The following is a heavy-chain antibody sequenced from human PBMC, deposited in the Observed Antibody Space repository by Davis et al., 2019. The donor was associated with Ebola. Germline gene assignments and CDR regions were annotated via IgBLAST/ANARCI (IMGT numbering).Heavy chain of an antibody. Sequence: ASVKVSCKASGYTFTSYDINWVRQATGQGLEWMGWMNPNSGNTGYAQKFQGRVTMTRNTSISTAYMELSSLRSEDTAVYYCARSQYGDYFYYGMDVWGQGTTVTVSS. J-gene: IGHJ6*02. V-gene: IGHV1-8*01. CDR3: ARSQYGDYFYYGMDV. CDR1: GYTFTSYD. CDR2: MNPNSGNT. D-gene: IGHD4-17*01.